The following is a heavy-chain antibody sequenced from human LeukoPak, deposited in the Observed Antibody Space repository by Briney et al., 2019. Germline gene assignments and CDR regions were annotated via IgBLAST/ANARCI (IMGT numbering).Heavy chain of an antibody. Sequence: SETLSLTCTVSGGSVSSGSYYWSWIRQPPGKGLEWIGYIYYSGSTNYNPSLKSRVTISVDTSKNQFSLKLSSVTAADTAVYYCARADWDSSGYYCQHWGQGTLVTVSS. J-gene: IGHJ1*01. CDR2: IYYSGST. V-gene: IGHV4-61*01. CDR1: GGSVSSGSYY. D-gene: IGHD3-22*01. CDR3: ARADWDSSGYYCQH.